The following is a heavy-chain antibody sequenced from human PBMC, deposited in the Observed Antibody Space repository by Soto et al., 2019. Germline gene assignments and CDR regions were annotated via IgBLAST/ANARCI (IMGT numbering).Heavy chain of an antibody. Sequence: QITVKESGLPLVKPTETLTLTCTFSGFSLSTNGMGVGWIRQPPGKALEWLALIYWDDDKRYSPSLRSRLTIIKDTSKNQVDLTMTTMDPVDTGTYYGARLTRGVYDLDRLWEKFDYWGQGTLVTVSS. CDR3: ARLTRGVYDLDRLWEKFDY. CDR1: GFSLSTNGMG. J-gene: IGHJ4*02. CDR2: IYWDDDK. V-gene: IGHV2-5*02. D-gene: IGHD5-12*01.